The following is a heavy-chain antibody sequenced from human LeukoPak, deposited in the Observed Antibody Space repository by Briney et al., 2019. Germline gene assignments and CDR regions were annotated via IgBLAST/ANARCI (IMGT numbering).Heavy chain of an antibody. CDR3: APTLKNHTPRLPRPPPQIDY. Sequence: GGSLRLSCAASGFTFSSYSMNWVRQAPGKGLEWVSYISSSSSTIYYADSVKGRFTISRDNAKNSLYLQMNSLRAEDTAVYYCAPTLKNHTPRLPRPPPQIDYWGQGTLVTVSS. CDR2: ISSSSSTI. D-gene: IGHD1-14*01. V-gene: IGHV3-48*04. J-gene: IGHJ4*02. CDR1: GFTFSSYS.